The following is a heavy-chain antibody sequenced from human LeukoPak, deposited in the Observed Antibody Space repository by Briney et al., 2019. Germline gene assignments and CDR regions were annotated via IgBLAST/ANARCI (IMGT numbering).Heavy chain of an antibody. J-gene: IGHJ4*02. V-gene: IGHV4-4*08. Sequence: PSETLSLTCTVSGVSISSNYWSWIRQPPGKGLEWNGLEWIGYIHANGDTNYNPSLNRRVTMYLDSSRRHLSLNLSSLTAADTAVYFCAGYDHSNYLAYWGQGILVTVSS. CDR1: GVSISSNY. CDR2: IHANGDT. CDR3: AGYDHSNYLAY. D-gene: IGHD4-11*01.